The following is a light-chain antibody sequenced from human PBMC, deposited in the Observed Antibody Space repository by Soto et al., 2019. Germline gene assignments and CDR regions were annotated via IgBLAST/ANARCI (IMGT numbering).Light chain of an antibody. CDR2: EVS. Sequence: QSVLTHPASVSGSPGQSITIFCTGTSSDVGSYNLVSWYQQHPGKAPKLMIYEVSKRPSGVSNRFSGSKSGNTASLTISGLQAEDEADYYCCSYAGSSTPLIFGTGTKVTVL. CDR1: SSDVGSYNL. V-gene: IGLV2-23*02. CDR3: CSYAGSSTPLI. J-gene: IGLJ1*01.